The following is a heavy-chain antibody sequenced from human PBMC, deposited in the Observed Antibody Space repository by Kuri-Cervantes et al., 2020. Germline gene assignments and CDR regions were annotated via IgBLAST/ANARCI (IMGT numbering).Heavy chain of an antibody. CDR1: GFTFSSYA. V-gene: IGHV3-23*01. J-gene: IGHJ4*02. CDR2: IIGCGDNT. Sequence: GGSLRLSCAASGFTFSSYAMSWVRQAPGKGLEWVSVIIGCGDNTYYADSVQGRFTISRDKSKNTLYLQMHSLRAEDTAMYYCVRGPYNNNWSGQYWGQGTLVPSPQ. CDR3: VRGPYNNNWSGQY. D-gene: IGHD1-20*01.